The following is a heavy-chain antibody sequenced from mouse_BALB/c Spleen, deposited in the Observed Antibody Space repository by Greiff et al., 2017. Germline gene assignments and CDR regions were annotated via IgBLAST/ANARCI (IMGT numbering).Heavy chain of an antibody. CDR3: ARVTWAFDY. J-gene: IGHJ2*01. V-gene: IGHV5-6-5*01. CDR1: GFTFSSYA. Sequence: EVKVVESGGGLVKPGGSLKLSCAASGFTFSSYAMSWVRQTPEKRLEWVASISSGGSTYYPDSVKGRFTISRDNARNILYLQMSSLRSEDTAMYYCARVTWAFDYWGQGTTLTVSS. CDR2: ISSGGST.